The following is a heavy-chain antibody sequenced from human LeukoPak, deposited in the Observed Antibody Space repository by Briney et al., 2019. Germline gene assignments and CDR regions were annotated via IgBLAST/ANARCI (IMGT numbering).Heavy chain of an antibody. CDR1: GFTLSDYA. J-gene: IGHJ4*02. CDR2: IRGSGGST. CDR3: ARGLTYYYDSDGYYWAF. D-gene: IGHD3-22*01. V-gene: IGHV3-23*01. Sequence: GGSLRLSCAASGFTLSDYAMTWVRQAPGKGLDGSSSIRGSGGSTYYAGSVKGRFTMSRDNSQNTLHLQMNSLRAEDTAVYYCARGLTYYYDSDGYYWAFWGQGTLVTVAS.